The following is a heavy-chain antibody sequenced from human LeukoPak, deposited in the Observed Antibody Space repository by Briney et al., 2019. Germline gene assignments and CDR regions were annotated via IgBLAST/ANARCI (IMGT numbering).Heavy chain of an antibody. V-gene: IGHV3-23*01. Sequence: GGSLRLSCAAAGFTVSSYYMSWFRQAPGKGLEWASAISGSGGSTYYADSVKGRFTISRDNSKNTLYLQMNSLRAEDTAVYYCAKESVGYCSGGSCYIYYFDYWGQGTLVTVSS. CDR3: AKESVGYCSGGSCYIYYFDY. CDR2: ISGSGGST. J-gene: IGHJ4*02. D-gene: IGHD2-15*01. CDR1: GFTVSSYY.